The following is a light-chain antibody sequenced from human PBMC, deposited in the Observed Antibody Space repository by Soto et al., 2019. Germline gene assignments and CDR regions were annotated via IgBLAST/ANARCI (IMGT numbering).Light chain of an antibody. CDR3: QQYGSAPYT. CDR2: GAS. CDR1: QSVSRK. V-gene: IGKV3-20*01. Sequence: EIVMTQSPATLSVSPGERATLSCRASQSVSRKLAWYQQTRGQAPRLLIYGASSRATGIPDRFSGSGSGTDFTLTISRLEPEDSAVFYCQQYGSAPYTFGQGTKLEI. J-gene: IGKJ2*01.